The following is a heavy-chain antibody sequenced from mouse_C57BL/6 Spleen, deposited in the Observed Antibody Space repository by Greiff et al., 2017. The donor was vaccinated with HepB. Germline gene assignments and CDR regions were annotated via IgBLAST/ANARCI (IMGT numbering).Heavy chain of an antibody. CDR1: GYTFTSYW. CDR2: IDPSDSET. Sequence: VQLQQPGTELVRPGSSVKLSCKASGYTFTSYWMHWVKQRPIQGLEWIGNIDPSDSETHYNQKFKDKATLTVDKSSSTAYMQLSSLTSDDSAVYYCARDFTTVVATNYFDYWGQGTTLTVSS. J-gene: IGHJ2*01. CDR3: ARDFTTVVATNYFDY. V-gene: IGHV1-52*01. D-gene: IGHD1-1*01.